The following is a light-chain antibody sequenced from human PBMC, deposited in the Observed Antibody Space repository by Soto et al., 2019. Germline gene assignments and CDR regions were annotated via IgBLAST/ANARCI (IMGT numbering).Light chain of an antibody. CDR1: QGIGIY. CDR2: AAS. V-gene: IGKV1-27*01. J-gene: IGKJ1*01. CDR3: QKYNSAPWT. Sequence: DIQMTQSPSSLSASVGDRVTITCRASQGIGIYLAWYQQKPGKVPKLLVYAASTLQPGVPSRFRGSGSGTDFTLTISSLQPEDVVTYYCQKYNSAPWTFGQGTKVEIK.